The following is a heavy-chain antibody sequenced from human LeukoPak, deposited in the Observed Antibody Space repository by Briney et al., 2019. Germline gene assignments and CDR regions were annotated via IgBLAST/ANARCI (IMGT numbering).Heavy chain of an antibody. Sequence: GGSLRLSCAAYGFTFSNYWMSWVRQAPGKGLEWVANIKQDGSDTYYVESVKGRFTISRDNAKNSLSLQMNSLKAEDTAVYYCARDRLYCYETPLDVWGKGTTVTVSS. V-gene: IGHV3-7*01. CDR2: IKQDGSDT. CDR3: ARDRLYCYETPLDV. D-gene: IGHD3-22*01. CDR1: GFTFSNYW. J-gene: IGHJ6*04.